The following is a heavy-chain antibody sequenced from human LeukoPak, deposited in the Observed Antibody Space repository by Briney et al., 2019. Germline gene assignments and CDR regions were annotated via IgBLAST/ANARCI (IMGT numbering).Heavy chain of an antibody. Sequence: GRSLRLSCAASGFTFSNHAMRWVRQAPGKGLEWVSAISSDSGNIYYADSVKGRFTVSRDNSKKTVYLQMNSLRADDTAVYYCARRSMTTGYHDYWGQGTLVTVSS. V-gene: IGHV3-23*01. D-gene: IGHD4-17*01. CDR1: GFTFSNHA. J-gene: IGHJ4*02. CDR2: ISSDSGNI. CDR3: ARRSMTTGYHDY.